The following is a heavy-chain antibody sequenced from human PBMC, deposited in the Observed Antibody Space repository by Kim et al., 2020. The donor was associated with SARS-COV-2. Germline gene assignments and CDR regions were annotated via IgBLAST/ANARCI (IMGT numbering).Heavy chain of an antibody. Sequence: SETLSLTCTVSGGSISSGGYYWSWIRQHPGKGLEWIGYIYYSGSTYYNPSLKSRVTISVDTSKNQFSLKLSSVTAADTAVYYCARSDLPYCGGDCYNIAFDYWGQGTLVTVSS. J-gene: IGHJ4*02. V-gene: IGHV4-31*03. D-gene: IGHD2-21*01. CDR1: GGSISSGGYY. CDR3: ARSDLPYCGGDCYNIAFDY. CDR2: IYYSGST.